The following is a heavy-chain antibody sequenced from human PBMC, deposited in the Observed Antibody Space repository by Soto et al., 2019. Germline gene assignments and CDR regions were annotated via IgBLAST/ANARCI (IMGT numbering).Heavy chain of an antibody. V-gene: IGHV6-1*01. D-gene: IGHD5-18*01. CDR1: GDSVSSNSAA. CDR3: ARIPVDTYMIYWFDP. J-gene: IGHJ5*02. Sequence: SQTLSLTCAISGDSVSSNSAAWNWIRHSPSRGLEWLGRTYYRSKWYNDYAVSVTSRVTINPDTSKNQFSLQLRSVTAADTAVYYCARIPVDTYMIYWFDPWGQGTLVTVSS. CDR2: TYYRSKWYN.